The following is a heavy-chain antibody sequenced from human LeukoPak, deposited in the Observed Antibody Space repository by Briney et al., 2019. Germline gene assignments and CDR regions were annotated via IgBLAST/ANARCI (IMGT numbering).Heavy chain of an antibody. Sequence: ASVKVSCKASGYTFTSYDINWVRQAPGQGLEWMGWMNPNSGNTGYAQKFQGRVTITRNTSISTAYMELSSLRSNDTAIYYCARDWAWTTVGATLGIWGQGTMVTVSS. V-gene: IGHV1-8*03. CDR3: ARDWAWTTVGATLGI. D-gene: IGHD1-26*01. J-gene: IGHJ3*02. CDR2: MNPNSGNT. CDR1: GYTFTSYD.